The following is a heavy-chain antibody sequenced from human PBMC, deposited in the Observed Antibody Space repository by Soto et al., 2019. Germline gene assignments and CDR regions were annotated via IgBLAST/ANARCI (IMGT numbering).Heavy chain of an antibody. V-gene: IGHV1-8*01. CDR1: GNTFTSYD. J-gene: IGHJ3*01. Sequence: ASVKVSCKAFGNTFTSYDINWVRQATGQGLEWMGWMNPNSGNTGYAQEFQGRVTMTRDTSISTAYMELSSLTSEDTAVYYCASPSSGHDAFVVWGQGTMVTVSS. D-gene: IGHD6-19*01. CDR2: MNPNSGNT. CDR3: ASPSSGHDAFVV.